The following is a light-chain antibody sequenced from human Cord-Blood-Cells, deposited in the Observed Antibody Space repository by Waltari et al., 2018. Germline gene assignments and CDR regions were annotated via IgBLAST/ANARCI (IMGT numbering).Light chain of an antibody. CDR1: QSISSY. CDR2: PAS. CDR3: QQSYSTPYT. V-gene: IGKV1-39*01. J-gene: IGKJ2*01. Sequence: DIEMTQSPSSLSASLGDRVTIPCRASQSISSYLNWYQQKPGKAPKLLIYPASSLQSGVPSRFSGSGSGTDFTLTISSLQPEDFATYYCQQSYSTPYTFGQGTKLEIK.